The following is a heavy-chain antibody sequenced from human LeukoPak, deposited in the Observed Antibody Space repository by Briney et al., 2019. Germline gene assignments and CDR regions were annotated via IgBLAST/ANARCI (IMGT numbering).Heavy chain of an antibody. D-gene: IGHD6-13*01. CDR1: GFTFSNFA. CDR2: ISRSSNYI. CDR3: TSFNIAATVGWFDP. Sequence: GGSLRLSCAASGFTFSNFAMSWVRQAPGKGLEWVSSISRSSNYIYYADSVKGRFTISRDNAKNSLYLQMNSLRAEDTAVYYCTSFNIAATVGWFDPWGQGTLVTVSS. J-gene: IGHJ5*02. V-gene: IGHV3-21*01.